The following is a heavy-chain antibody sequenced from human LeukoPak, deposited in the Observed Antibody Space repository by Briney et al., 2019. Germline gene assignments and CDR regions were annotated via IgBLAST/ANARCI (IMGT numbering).Heavy chain of an antibody. J-gene: IGHJ4*02. CDR1: GGSISSSIYY. V-gene: IGHV4-39*01. D-gene: IGHD6-19*01. CDR2: IYYNVAT. Sequence: SETLSLTCTVSGGSISSSIYYWGWFRQPPGKGLEWIGSIYYNVATYYNSSLKSRVTISVDTSKSQFSLKLSSVTAADTAVYYCARRRQWLGGYYFDYWGQGTLVTVSS. CDR3: ARRRQWLGGYYFDY.